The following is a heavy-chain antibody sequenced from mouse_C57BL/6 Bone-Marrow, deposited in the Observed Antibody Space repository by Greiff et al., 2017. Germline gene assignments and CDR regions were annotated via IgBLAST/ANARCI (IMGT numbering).Heavy chain of an antibody. CDR3: ARDRVSGGYAMDY. V-gene: IGHV5-4*01. J-gene: IGHJ4*01. D-gene: IGHD3-1*01. CDR2: ISAGGSYT. CDR1: GFTFSSYA. Sequence: EVQLVESGGGLVKPGGSLKLSCAASGFTFSSYAMSWVRQTPEKRLEWVATISAGGSYTYYPENVKGRFTIARDNANNNLYLQMSHLKSEDTAMYYGARDRVSGGYAMDYWGKGTSVTVSA.